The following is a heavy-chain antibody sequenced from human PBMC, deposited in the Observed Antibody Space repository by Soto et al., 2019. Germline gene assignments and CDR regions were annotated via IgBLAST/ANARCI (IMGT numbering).Heavy chain of an antibody. CDR1: GYTFTKYG. Sequence: QVQLVQSGAEVKNPGASVKVSCKTSGYTFTKYGVVWVRQAPGQGLEWMGWISGSSGNANYAEKVQGRITLTTDTSTSTAYIELRSLRSDDTAVYYCAREMAGLGGEYDYWGQGTLVTVSS. CDR2: ISGSSGNA. J-gene: IGHJ4*02. CDR3: AREMAGLGGEYDY. D-gene: IGHD3-16*01. V-gene: IGHV1-18*01.